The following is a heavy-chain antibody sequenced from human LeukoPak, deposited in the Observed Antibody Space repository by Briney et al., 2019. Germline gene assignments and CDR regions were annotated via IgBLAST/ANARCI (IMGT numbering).Heavy chain of an antibody. D-gene: IGHD6-6*01. J-gene: IGHJ3*02. CDR2: ISSDGGST. Sequence: GGSLRLSCAASGFTFSHYAMHWVRQAPGKGLEYVSAISSDGGSTYYASSVKGRFTTSRDNSKNMLYLQMGSLRAEDMAVYYCARWVSTSYDAFDIWGQGTMVTVSS. V-gene: IGHV3-64*01. CDR3: ARWVSTSYDAFDI. CDR1: GFTFSHYA.